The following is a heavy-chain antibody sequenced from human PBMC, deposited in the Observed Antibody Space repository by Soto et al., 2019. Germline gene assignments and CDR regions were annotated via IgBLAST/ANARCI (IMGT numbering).Heavy chain of an antibody. CDR1: GGTLSDHG. V-gene: IGHV1-69*06. J-gene: IGHJ3*02. D-gene: IGHD3-10*01. CDR2: TIPVFNTA. Sequence: QVQLEQSGAEVKKPGSSVKVSCKASGGTLSDHGVAWLRQAPGQGLEWMGGTIPVFNTAKYTQKFQGGVTVTAYNFTNIADMELISLRSEDTAFYFWAVGVYGWGNYYNGPSSFDIWGQGTMVIVSS. CDR3: AVGVYGWGNYYNGPSSFDI.